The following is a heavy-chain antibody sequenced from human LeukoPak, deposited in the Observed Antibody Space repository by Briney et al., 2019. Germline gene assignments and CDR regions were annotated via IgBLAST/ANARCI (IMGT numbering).Heavy chain of an antibody. J-gene: IGHJ4*02. CDR3: AKDIGGGTGYFDY. D-gene: IGHD3-16*01. CDR2: ISWNSGSI. Sequence: PGMSLRHSCAASGFTFDDYAMHWVRQAPGKGLEWVSGISWNSGSIGYADPVKGRLTISRDNAKNSLYLQMNSLRAEDTALYYCAKDIGGGTGYFDYWGQGTLVTVSS. V-gene: IGHV3-9*01. CDR1: GFTFDDYA.